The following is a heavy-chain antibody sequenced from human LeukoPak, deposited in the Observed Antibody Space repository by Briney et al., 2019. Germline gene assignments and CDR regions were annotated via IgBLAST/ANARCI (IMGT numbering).Heavy chain of an antibody. CDR3: ARAPPRITIFGVGDWYFDL. D-gene: IGHD3-3*01. Sequence: SETLSLTCAVYGGSSSGYYWSWIRQPPGKGLEWIGEINHSGSTNYNPSLKSRVTISVDTSKNQFSLKLSSVTAADTAVYYCARAPPRITIFGVGDWYFDLWGRGTLVTVSS. CDR1: GGSSSGYY. CDR2: INHSGST. V-gene: IGHV4-34*01. J-gene: IGHJ2*01.